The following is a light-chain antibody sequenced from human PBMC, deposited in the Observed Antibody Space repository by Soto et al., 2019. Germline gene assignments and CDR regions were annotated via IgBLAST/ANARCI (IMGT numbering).Light chain of an antibody. CDR1: QSVSSY. CDR2: GAS. Sequence: VFTHSPATLSLSPGYRAPLSCRASQSVSSYLAWYQQKPGQAPRLLIYGASSRATGIPDRFSGSGSGTDFTLTISRLEPEDFAMYYCHQYGSSPPVTFGQGTRLEI. J-gene: IGKJ5*01. CDR3: HQYGSSPPVT. V-gene: IGKV3-20*01.